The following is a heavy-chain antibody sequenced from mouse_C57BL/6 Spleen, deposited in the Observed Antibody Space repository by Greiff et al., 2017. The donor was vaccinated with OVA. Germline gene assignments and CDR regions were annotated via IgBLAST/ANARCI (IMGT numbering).Heavy chain of an antibody. D-gene: IGHD1-1*01. CDR3: ARCIYYYGSSPYYYAMDY. CDR1: GYTFTSYW. Sequence: QVQLQQPGTELVKPGASVKLSCKASGYTFTSYWMHWVKQRPGQGLEWIGNINPSNGGTNYNEKFKSKATLTVDKSSSTAYMQLSSLTSEDSAVYYCARCIYYYGSSPYYYAMDYWGQGTSVTVSS. V-gene: IGHV1-53*01. CDR2: INPSNGGT. J-gene: IGHJ4*01.